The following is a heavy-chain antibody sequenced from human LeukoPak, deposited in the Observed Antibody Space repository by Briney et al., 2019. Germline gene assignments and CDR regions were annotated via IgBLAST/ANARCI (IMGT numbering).Heavy chain of an antibody. J-gene: IGHJ3*02. CDR1: GFNFSSYS. Sequence: PGGSLRLSCAASGFNFSSYSMNWVRQAPGKGLEWVSSISSSSSFRYYADSVKGRFTISRDNAKNSLYLQMNSLRAEDTAVYYCARVTVSPNAFDIWGQGTMVTVSS. CDR2: ISSSSSFR. CDR3: ARVTVSPNAFDI. D-gene: IGHD2-8*01. V-gene: IGHV3-21*01.